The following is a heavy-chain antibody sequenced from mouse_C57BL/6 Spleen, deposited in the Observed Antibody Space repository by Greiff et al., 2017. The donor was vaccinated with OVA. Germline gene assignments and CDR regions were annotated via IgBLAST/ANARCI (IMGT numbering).Heavy chain of an antibody. CDR1: GYTFTDYN. V-gene: IGHV1-22*01. CDR3: ARWELTVYFDY. D-gene: IGHD4-1*01. J-gene: IGHJ2*01. Sequence: EVKLVESGPELVKPGASVKMSCKASGYTFTDYNMHWVKQSHGKSLEWIGYINPNNGGTSYNQKFKGKATLTVNKSSSTAYMELRSLTSEDSAVYYCARWELTVYFDYWGQGTTLTVSS. CDR2: INPNNGGT.